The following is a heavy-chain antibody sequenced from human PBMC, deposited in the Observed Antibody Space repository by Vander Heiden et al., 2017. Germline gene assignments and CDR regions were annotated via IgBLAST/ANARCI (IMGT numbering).Heavy chain of an antibody. CDR1: GGTFSRYA. CDR3: ARDQGQGYGSGSYPDY. D-gene: IGHD3-10*01. V-gene: IGHV1-69*01. CDR2: IIPIFGTA. Sequence: QVQLVQSGAAVKKPGSSVKVSCKASGGTFSRYAISGGRQAPGQGLEWMGGIIPIFGTANYAQKFQGRVTITADESTSTAYMELSSLRSEDTAVYYCARDQGQGYGSGSYPDYWGQGTLVTVSS. J-gene: IGHJ4*02.